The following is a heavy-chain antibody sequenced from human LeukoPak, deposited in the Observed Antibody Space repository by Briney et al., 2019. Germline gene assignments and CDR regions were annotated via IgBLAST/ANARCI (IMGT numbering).Heavy chain of an antibody. J-gene: IGHJ3*02. D-gene: IGHD3-22*01. CDR2: VYYNGNT. Sequence: SETLSLTCTVSGGSISLYYWSWIRQPPGKGLEWIGYVYYNGNTRYNPSLESRVTISVDTSKNQFSLKLSSVTTADTAVYYCARHLVYYYDSSGYYYVHAFDIWGQGTMVTVSS. CDR3: ARHLVYYYDSSGYYYVHAFDI. CDR1: GGSISLYY. V-gene: IGHV4-59*08.